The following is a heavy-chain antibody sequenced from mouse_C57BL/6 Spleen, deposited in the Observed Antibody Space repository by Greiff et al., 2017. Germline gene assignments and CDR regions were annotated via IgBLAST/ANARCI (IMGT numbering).Heavy chain of an antibody. Sequence: EVQRVESGAELVRPGASVKLSCTASGFNIKDDYMHWVKQRPEQGLEWIGWIDPENGDTEYASKFQGKATITADTSSNTAYLQLSSLTSEDTAVYYCTKSYLGYYAMDYWGQGTSVTVSS. CDR1: GFNIKDDY. V-gene: IGHV14-4*01. CDR2: IDPENGDT. CDR3: TKSYLGYYAMDY. J-gene: IGHJ4*01. D-gene: IGHD2-12*01.